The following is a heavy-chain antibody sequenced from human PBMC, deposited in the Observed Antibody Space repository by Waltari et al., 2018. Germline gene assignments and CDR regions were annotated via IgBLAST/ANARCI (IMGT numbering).Heavy chain of an antibody. CDR1: GYTFTSYA. J-gene: IGHJ3*02. D-gene: IGHD1-26*01. CDR3: ARDLRELLSFDI. Sequence: QVQLVQSGAEVKKPGASVKVSCKASGYTFTSYAMHWVRQAPGQRLEWMGWINAGNGNTKYSQKVQGRVTITRDTSASTAYMELSSLRSEDTAVYYCARDLRELLSFDIWGQGTMVTVSS. V-gene: IGHV1-3*01. CDR2: INAGNGNT.